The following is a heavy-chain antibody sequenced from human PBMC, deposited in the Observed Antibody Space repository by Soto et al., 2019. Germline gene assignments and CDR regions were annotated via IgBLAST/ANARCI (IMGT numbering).Heavy chain of an antibody. J-gene: IGHJ5*02. Sequence: PGGSLRFSCAAAGFIFENFGMSWVRMAPGKGLEWISFISGSGFRHYFADSVKGRVTISRDNSKSTVYLELNNLSAEDTAVYHCAKNQGVELVPLATVDWFDPWGQGSVVTVSS. V-gene: IGHV3-23*01. CDR2: ISGSGFRH. CDR1: GFIFENFG. CDR3: AKNQGVELVPLATVDWFDP. D-gene: IGHD1-26*01.